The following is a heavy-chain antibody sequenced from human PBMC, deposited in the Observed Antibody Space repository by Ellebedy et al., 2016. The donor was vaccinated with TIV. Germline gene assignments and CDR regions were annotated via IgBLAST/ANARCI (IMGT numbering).Heavy chain of an antibody. D-gene: IGHD5-18*01. Sequence: SETLSLXCAVYGGSFSGYYWSWIRQPPGKGLEWIGEINHSGSTNYNPSLKSRVTISVDTSKNQFSLKLSSVTAADTAVYYCAREGLPPFIDYWGQGTLVTVSS. J-gene: IGHJ4*02. CDR2: INHSGST. V-gene: IGHV4-34*01. CDR1: GGSFSGYY. CDR3: AREGLPPFIDY.